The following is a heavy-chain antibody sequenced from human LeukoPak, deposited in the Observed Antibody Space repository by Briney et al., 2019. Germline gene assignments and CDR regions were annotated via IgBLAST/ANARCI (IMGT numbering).Heavy chain of an antibody. CDR1: GFTFSSYA. V-gene: IGHV3-23*01. D-gene: IGHD3-10*01. CDR2: ISGSGGST. J-gene: IGHJ4*02. CDR3: AKDPNYYGSGSALEDY. Sequence: GGSLRLSCAASGFTFSSYAMSWVRQAPGKGLEWVSAISGSGGSTYYADSVKGRFTISRDNSKNTLYLQMNSLRAEDTAVYYCAKDPNYYGSGSALEDYWGQGTLVTVSS.